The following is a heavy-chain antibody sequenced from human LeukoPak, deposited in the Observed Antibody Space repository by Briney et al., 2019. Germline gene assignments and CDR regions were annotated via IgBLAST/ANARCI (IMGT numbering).Heavy chain of an antibody. V-gene: IGHV3-23*01. D-gene: IGHD3-10*01. J-gene: IGHJ4*02. CDR2: ISGSGGSI. CDR3: AKDRGAVDGSLDY. CDR1: GFTFSGHA. Sequence: GGSLRLSCAASGFTFSGHAMNWVRQAPGKGLEWVSAISGSGGSIYYADSVKGRFTISRDNSKNTLYLQMNSLRAEDTAVYYCAKDRGAVDGSLDYWGQGTLVTASS.